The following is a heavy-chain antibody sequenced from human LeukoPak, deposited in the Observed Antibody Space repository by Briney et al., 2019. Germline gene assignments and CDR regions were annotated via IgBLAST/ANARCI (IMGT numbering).Heavy chain of an antibody. Sequence: ASVKVSCKASGYTFTGYYMHWVRQAPGQGLEWMGWINSNSGGTNYAQKFQGRVTMTRDTSISTAYMELSRLRSDDTAVYYCAREPPYCSSTSCYRGGFDYWGQGTLVTVPS. V-gene: IGHV1-2*02. CDR3: AREPPYCSSTSCYRGGFDY. D-gene: IGHD2-2*02. J-gene: IGHJ4*02. CDR1: GYTFTGYY. CDR2: INSNSGGT.